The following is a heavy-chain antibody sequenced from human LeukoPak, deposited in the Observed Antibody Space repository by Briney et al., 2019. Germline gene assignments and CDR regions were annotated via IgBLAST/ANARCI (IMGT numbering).Heavy chain of an antibody. CDR1: GYTFTGYY. CDR2: INPNSGGT. D-gene: IGHD6-13*01. J-gene: IGHJ3*02. V-gene: IGHV1-2*02. Sequence: GPVKVSCKASGYTFTGYYMHWVRQAPGQGLEWMGWINPNSGGTNYAQKFQGRVTMTRDTSISTAYMELSRLRSDDTAVYYCAREFSSWYGKGGAFDIWGQGTMVTVSS. CDR3: AREFSSWYGKGGAFDI.